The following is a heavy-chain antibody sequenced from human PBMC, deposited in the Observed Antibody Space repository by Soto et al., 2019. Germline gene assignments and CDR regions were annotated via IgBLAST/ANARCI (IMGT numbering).Heavy chain of an antibody. J-gene: IGHJ6*02. CDR1: GGTFSTYG. D-gene: IGHD2-15*01. CDR2: IIPFTGTP. V-gene: IGHV1-69*13. Sequence: ASVKVSCKASGGTFSTYGISWVRQAPGQGLEWMGGIIPFTGTPKYGQKFQGRVTITADESTRTAYMELSSLRFEDTAVYYCARAHCSGGTCFDYYGMDVWGQGTTVTVSS. CDR3: ARAHCSGGTCFDYYGMDV.